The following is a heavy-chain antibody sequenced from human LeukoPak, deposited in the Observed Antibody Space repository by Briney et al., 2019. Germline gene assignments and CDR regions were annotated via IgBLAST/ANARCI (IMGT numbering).Heavy chain of an antibody. J-gene: IGHJ4*02. CDR1: GGSFSGYY. CDR3: ARYSYGSADFDY. CDR2: IYYSGST. V-gene: IGHV4-59*01. Sequence: SETLSLTCAVYGGSFSGYYWSWIRQPPGKGLEWIGYIYYSGSTNYNPSLKSRVTISVDTSKNQFSLKLSSVTAADTAVYYCARYSYGSADFDYWGQGTLVTVSS. D-gene: IGHD5-18*01.